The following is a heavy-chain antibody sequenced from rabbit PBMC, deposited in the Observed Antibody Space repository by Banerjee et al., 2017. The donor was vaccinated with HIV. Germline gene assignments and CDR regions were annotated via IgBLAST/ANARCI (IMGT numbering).Heavy chain of an antibody. D-gene: IGHD6-1*01. CDR2: IYIGDGST. CDR1: GFDFSFNA. Sequence: QEQLVESGGGLVQPEGSLTLTCKASGFDFSFNAMCWVRQAPGKGPEWIACIYIGDGSTDYASWVNGRFTVSRSTSLNTVTLQLTSLAAADTATYFRPRDPPASSRAYGYASYCFNLWGQGTLVT. J-gene: IGHJ4*01. CDR3: PRDPPASSRAYGYASYCFNL. V-gene: IGHV1S47*01.